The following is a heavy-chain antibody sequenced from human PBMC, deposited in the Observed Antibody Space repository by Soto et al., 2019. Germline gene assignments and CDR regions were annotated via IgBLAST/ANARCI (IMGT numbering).Heavy chain of an antibody. J-gene: IGHJ4*02. V-gene: IGHV3-73*01. CDR2: IRDRAFSYAT. Sequence: EVLLVESGGGLVQPAGSLKLSCAASGFVFKDSSIHWVRQASGKGLEWVGRIRDRAFSYATAYAASVKGRFTISRDDSTNTACLQMNSLKTEDSAIYYCTRLISAAQDYWGQGTLVTVSS. D-gene: IGHD3-10*01. CDR1: GFVFKDSS. CDR3: TRLISAAQDY.